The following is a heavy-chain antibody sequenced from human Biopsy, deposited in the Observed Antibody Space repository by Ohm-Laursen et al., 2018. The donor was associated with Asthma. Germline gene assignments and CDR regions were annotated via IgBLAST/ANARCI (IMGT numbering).Heavy chain of an antibody. CDR2: INPNSGGT. CDR3: ARGQKSAGDRWFDP. Sequence: SVNVSCKASGYTFIGCHIHWMRQAPGQGLEWMGRINPNSGGTNYAQKFQGRVTMTRDTSISTAYMEVSRLRSDDTAVYYCARGQKSAGDRWFDPWGQGTLVTVSS. CDR1: GYTFIGCH. D-gene: IGHD6-13*01. J-gene: IGHJ5*02. V-gene: IGHV1-2*06.